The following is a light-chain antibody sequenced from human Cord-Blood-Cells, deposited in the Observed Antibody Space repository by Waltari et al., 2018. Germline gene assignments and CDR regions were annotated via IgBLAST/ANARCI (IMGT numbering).Light chain of an antibody. Sequence: DIQMTQSPSSLSASVGDRVTITCQASQDISNYLNWYQQKPGKAPKLLIYDASSLQSGVPSRFSGSGSGTEFTLTISSLQPEDFATYYCLQHNSYPLTFGGGTKVEIK. V-gene: IGKV1-17*01. CDR3: LQHNSYPLT. J-gene: IGKJ4*01. CDR2: DAS. CDR1: QDISNY.